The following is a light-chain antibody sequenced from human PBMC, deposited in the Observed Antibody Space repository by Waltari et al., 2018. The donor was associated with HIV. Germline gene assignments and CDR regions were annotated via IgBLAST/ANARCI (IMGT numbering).Light chain of an antibody. CDR1: QSISSY. CDR3: QQSYSTLPWT. V-gene: IGKV1-39*01. CDR2: AAS. Sequence: DIQMTQSPSSLSASVGDRVTITFRASQSISSYLNWYQQKPGKAPKLLIYAASSLQSVVPSRFSGSGSGTDFTLTISSLQPEDFATYYCQQSYSTLPWTFGQGTKVEIK. J-gene: IGKJ1*01.